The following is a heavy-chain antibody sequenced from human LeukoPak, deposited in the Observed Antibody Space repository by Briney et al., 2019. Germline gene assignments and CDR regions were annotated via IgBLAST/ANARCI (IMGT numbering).Heavy chain of an antibody. CDR2: ISWNSGSI. CDR3: AKDSRSLYSMDV. J-gene: IGHJ6*02. V-gene: IGHV3-9*01. CDR1: GFTFDDYA. Sequence: GGSLRLSCAASGFTFDDYAMHWVRQAPGKGLEWVSGISWNSGSIGYADSVKGRFTISRDNAKNSLYLQMNSLRAEDTALYYCAKDSRSLYSMDVWGQGTTVTVSS.